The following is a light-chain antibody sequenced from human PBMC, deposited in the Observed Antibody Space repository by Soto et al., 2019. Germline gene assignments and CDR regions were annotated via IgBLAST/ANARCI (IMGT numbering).Light chain of an antibody. CDR1: QTISSW. Sequence: DIQMTQSPSTLSVSVGDRFTITCRASQTISSWLAWYQQKPGKAPKLLIYKASTLKSGVPSRFSGSGSGTEFTLTISSLQPDDFATYYCQQYNSYSSWTFGQGTKVDIK. V-gene: IGKV1-5*03. J-gene: IGKJ1*01. CDR3: QQYNSYSSWT. CDR2: KAS.